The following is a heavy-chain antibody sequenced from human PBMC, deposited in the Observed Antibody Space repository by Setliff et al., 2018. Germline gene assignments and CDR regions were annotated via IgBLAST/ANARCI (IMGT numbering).Heavy chain of an antibody. Sequence: VKVSCKTSGFTFTNSVVNWVRQAPGQGLEWVGWLSPYTGNTYSAQKFQGRLTLTTDTSTTTAYMELKSLTSADTATYYCARLVRYCTTRTCQRASGDEYFGQGTLVTVSS. V-gene: IGHV1-18*01. CDR1: GFTFTNSV. CDR2: LSPYTGNT. J-gene: IGHJ4*02. CDR3: ARLVRYCTTRTCQRASGDEY. D-gene: IGHD2-8*01.